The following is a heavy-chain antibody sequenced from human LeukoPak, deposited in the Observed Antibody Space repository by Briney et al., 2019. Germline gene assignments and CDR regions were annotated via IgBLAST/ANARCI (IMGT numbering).Heavy chain of an antibody. CDR3: ARIGADYGDYFAFDI. J-gene: IGHJ3*02. CDR1: GGSFSGYY. D-gene: IGHD4-17*01. V-gene: IGHV4-34*01. Sequence: PSETLSLTCAVYGGSFSGYYWSWIRQPPGKGLEWIGEINHSGSTNYNPSLKSRVTISVDTSKNQFSLKLSSVTAADTAVYYCARIGADYGDYFAFDIWGQGTMVTVSS. CDR2: INHSGST.